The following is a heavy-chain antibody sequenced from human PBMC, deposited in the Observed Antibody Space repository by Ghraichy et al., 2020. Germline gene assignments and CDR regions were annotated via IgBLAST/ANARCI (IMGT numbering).Heavy chain of an antibody. CDR1: GGSISNYY. V-gene: IGHV4-59*01. CDR3: ARGLGLNWFDP. J-gene: IGHJ5*02. CDR2: IYYSGST. Sequence: SETLSLTCTVSGGSISNYYWGWIRQPPGKGLEWIGYIYYSGSTNYNPSLKSRVTISINTSKNQFSLKVTSVTAADTAVYYCARGLGLNWFDPWGQGTLVTVSS. D-gene: IGHD6-6*01.